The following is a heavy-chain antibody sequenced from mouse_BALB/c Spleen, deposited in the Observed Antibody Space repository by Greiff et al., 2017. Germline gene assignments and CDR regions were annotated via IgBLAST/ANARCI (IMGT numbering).Heavy chain of an antibody. Sequence: VQLQQSGPELVRPGVSVKISCKGSGYTFTDYAMHWVKQSHAKSLEWIGVISTYYGNTNYNQKFKGKATMTVEKSSSTAYMELARLTSEDSAIYYCARGGYGPYAMDYWGQGTSVTVSS. J-gene: IGHJ4*01. D-gene: IGHD1-1*02. CDR2: ISTYYGNT. CDR1: GYTFTDYA. V-gene: IGHV1-67*01. CDR3: ARGGYGPYAMDY.